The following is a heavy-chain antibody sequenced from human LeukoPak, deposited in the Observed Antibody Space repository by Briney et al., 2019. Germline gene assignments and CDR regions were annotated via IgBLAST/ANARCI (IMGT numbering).Heavy chain of an antibody. D-gene: IGHD3-10*01. CDR3: ASRPPPSRGPYDY. J-gene: IGHJ4*02. CDR1: GFTLSNYE. CDR2: ITSSGGTI. Sequence: GGSLRLSCAASGFTLSNYEMNWVRQAPGKGLEWVSYITSSGGTIYYADSVKGRFTISRDNAKNSLYLQMHSLRAEDTAVYYCASRPPPSRGPYDYWGQGTLVTVSS. V-gene: IGHV3-48*03.